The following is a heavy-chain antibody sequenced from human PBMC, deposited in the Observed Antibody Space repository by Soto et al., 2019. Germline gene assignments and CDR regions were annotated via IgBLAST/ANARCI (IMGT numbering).Heavy chain of an antibody. V-gene: IGHV1-24*01. J-gene: IGHJ4*02. Sequence: ASVKVSCKVSGYTLTELSVHWVRQAPGKGLEWMGGFDPEDGETIYAQKFQGRVTMTEDTSTDTAYMELSSLRSEDTAVYYCATTLAVAAPFDYWGQGTLVTVSS. CDR2: FDPEDGET. CDR1: GYTLTELS. D-gene: IGHD6-19*01. CDR3: ATTLAVAAPFDY.